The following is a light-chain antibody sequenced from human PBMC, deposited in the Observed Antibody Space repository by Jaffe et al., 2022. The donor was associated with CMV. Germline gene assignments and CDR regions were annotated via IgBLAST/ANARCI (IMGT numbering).Light chain of an antibody. CDR1: ALPTKY. CDR2: TDT. V-gene: IGLV3-25*03. J-gene: IGLJ2*01. Sequence: SYELTQPPSVSVSPGQTARITCSGDALPTKYAYWYQQKSGQAPVLVIYTDTERPSGIPERFSGSSSGTIVTLTISGVQSEDEADYYCQSTDSSGTYVVFGGGTKLTVL. CDR3: QSTDSSGTYVV.